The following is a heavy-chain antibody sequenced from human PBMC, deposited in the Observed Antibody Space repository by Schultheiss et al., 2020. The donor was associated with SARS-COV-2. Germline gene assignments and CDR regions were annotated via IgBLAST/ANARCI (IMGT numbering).Heavy chain of an antibody. V-gene: IGHV3-21*01. J-gene: IGHJ4*02. CDR3: ARGGSGYFPPN. Sequence: GGSLRLSCAASGFSFSTSSMTWVRQAPGKGLEWVSSISRGSDYIYYAASVKGRFTISRDNAKKSLFLQMNSLRVEDTAVYYCARGGSGYFPPNWGQGTQVTVSS. CDR1: GFSFSTSS. D-gene: IGHD3-3*01. CDR2: ISRGSDYI.